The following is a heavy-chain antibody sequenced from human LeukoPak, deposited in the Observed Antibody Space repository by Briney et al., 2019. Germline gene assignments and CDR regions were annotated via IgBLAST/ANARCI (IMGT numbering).Heavy chain of an antibody. Sequence: GGSLRLSCAASGFTFDDYAMHWVRQAPGKGLEWVSGISCNSGSIGYADSVKGRFTISRDNAKNSLYLQMNSLRAEDTALYYCAKGGVLRYFDWSEDAFDIWGQGTMVTVSS. V-gene: IGHV3-9*01. CDR3: AKGGVLRYFDWSEDAFDI. D-gene: IGHD3-9*01. CDR1: GFTFDDYA. CDR2: ISCNSGSI. J-gene: IGHJ3*02.